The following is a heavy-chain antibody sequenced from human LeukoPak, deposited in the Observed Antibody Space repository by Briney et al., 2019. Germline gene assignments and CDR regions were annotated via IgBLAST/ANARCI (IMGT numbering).Heavy chain of an antibody. CDR1: GESFSGYY. CDR3: ARGPYSYDSSGAFDI. V-gene: IGHV4-34*01. D-gene: IGHD3-22*01. J-gene: IGHJ3*02. Sequence: SETLSLTCAVYGESFSGYYWSWIRQPPGKGLEWIGEINHSGSTKYNPSLKSRVAISVDTSKNHFSLRLSSVTAADTAVYFCARGPYSYDSSGAFDIWGQGTMVTVSS. CDR2: INHSGST.